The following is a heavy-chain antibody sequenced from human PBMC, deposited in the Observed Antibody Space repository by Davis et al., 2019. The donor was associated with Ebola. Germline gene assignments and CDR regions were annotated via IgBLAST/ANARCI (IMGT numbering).Heavy chain of an antibody. CDR2: IYYSGST. V-gene: IGHV4-39*01. CDR3: ARGKIAVAGTKVDY. J-gene: IGHJ4*02. CDR1: GGSISSSSYY. Sequence: MPSETLSLTCTVSGGSISSSSYYWGWIRQPPGKGLEWIGSIYYSGSTYYNPFLKSRVTISVDTSKNQFSLKLSSVTAADTAVYYCARGKIAVAGTKVDYWGQGTLVTVSS. D-gene: IGHD6-19*01.